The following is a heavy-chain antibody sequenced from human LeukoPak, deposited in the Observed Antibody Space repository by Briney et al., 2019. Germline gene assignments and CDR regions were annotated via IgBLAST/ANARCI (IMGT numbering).Heavy chain of an antibody. CDR1: GFTFSSYA. V-gene: IGHV3-23*01. D-gene: IGHD2-15*01. CDR2: ISGSGGST. J-gene: IGHJ4*02. Sequence: LAGGSLRLSCAASGFTFSSYAMSWVRRAPGKGLEWVSAISGSGGSTYYADSVKGRFTISRDNSKNTLYLQMNSLRAEDTAVYYCARSIVVVVAELDYWGQGTLVTVSS. CDR3: ARSIVVVVAELDY.